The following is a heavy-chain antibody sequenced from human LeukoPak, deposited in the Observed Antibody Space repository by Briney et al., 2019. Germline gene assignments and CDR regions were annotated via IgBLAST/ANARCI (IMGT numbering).Heavy chain of an antibody. D-gene: IGHD6-13*01. J-gene: IGHJ4*02. CDR1: GFTFSSYA. CDR2: IYYSGST. CDR3: ASSGLSSSWYPLDY. V-gene: IGHV4-38-2*01. Sequence: GSLRLSCAASGFTFSSYAMSWVRQAPGKGLEWIGSIYYSGSTYYNPSLKSRVTISVDTSKNQFSLKLSSVTAADTAVYYCASSGLSSSWYPLDYWGQGTLVTVSS.